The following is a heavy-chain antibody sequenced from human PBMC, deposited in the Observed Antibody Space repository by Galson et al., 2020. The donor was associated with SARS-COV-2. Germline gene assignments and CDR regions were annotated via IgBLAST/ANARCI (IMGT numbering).Heavy chain of an antibody. D-gene: IGHD2-21*01. CDR3: ARDAAGWTVVLIAVPTYYYSLDV. V-gene: IGHV1-2*02. Sequence: ASVKVSCKASGYTFADHHIHWVRQAPGQGLQWMGWINPKGGGTNYAHAFQGRVTMTRDTSSSTVYMELSSLTSDDTAMYFCARDAAGWTVVLIAVPTYYYSLDVWGQGTTLTVSS. CDR1: GYTFADHH. CDR2: INPKGGGT. J-gene: IGHJ6*02.